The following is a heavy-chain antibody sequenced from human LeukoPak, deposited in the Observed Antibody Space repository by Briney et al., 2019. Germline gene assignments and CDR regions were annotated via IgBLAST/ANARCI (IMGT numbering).Heavy chain of an antibody. CDR2: IYTSGST. CDR1: GGSISSGSYY. V-gene: IGHV4-61*02. D-gene: IGHD3-10*01. J-gene: IGHJ4*02. CDR3: ARVLTLFRGGFDY. Sequence: SETLSLTCTVSGGSISSGSYYWSWIRQPAGKGLEWIGRIYTSGSTNYNPSLKSRVTISVDTSKNQFSLKLSSVTAADTAMYYCARVLTLFRGGFDYWGQGTLVTVSS.